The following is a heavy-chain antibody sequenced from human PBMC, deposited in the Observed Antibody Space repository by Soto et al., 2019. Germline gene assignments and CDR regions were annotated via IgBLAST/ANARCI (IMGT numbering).Heavy chain of an antibody. CDR2: FIPVYRTL. Sequence: SAKVSCKASGGSFGNSAINWVRQTPGQGLEWLGGFIPVYRTLNYAQKFQGRVTITADESTGTAYMTLSSLASDDTAVYYCATGVIWIGYFTVDSWGQGTRVTVSS. J-gene: IGHJ4*02. CDR1: GGSFGNSA. CDR3: ATGVIWIGYFTVDS. D-gene: IGHD3-3*01. V-gene: IGHV1-69*13.